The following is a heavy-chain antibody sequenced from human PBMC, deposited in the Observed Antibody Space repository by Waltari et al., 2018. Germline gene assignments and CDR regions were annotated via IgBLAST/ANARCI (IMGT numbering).Heavy chain of an antibody. CDR2: IKRKTDGETT. Sequence: EEHLVESGGGLVKPGGSLRVSCAASGFTFSNAWMSWVRQAPGKGLEWVGRIKRKTDGETTDYAAPVKGRFTISRDDSKDTLYLQMNSLETEDTAVYYCRAFWSGYPAGYWGRGALVTVSS. D-gene: IGHD3-3*01. CDR1: GFTFSNAW. CDR3: RAFWSGYPAGY. J-gene: IGHJ4*02. V-gene: IGHV3-15*01.